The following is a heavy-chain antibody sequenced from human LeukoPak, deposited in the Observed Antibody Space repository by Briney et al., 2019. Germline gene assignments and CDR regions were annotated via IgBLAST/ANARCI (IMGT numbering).Heavy chain of an antibody. CDR2: INPNSGGT. J-gene: IGHJ4*02. CDR3: ARRHIVVVTAIFDY. CDR1: GYTFTGYY. D-gene: IGHD2-21*02. Sequence: PEASVKVSCKASGYTFTGYYMHWVRQAPGQGLEWMGWINPNSGGTNYAQKFQGRVTMTRDTSISTAYMELSRLRSDDTAVYYCARRHIVVVTAIFDYWGQGTLVTVYS. V-gene: IGHV1-2*02.